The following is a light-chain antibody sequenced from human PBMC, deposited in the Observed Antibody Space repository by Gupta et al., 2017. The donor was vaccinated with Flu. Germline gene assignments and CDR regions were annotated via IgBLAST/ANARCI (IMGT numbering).Light chain of an antibody. CDR1: SSDVGGYNY. V-gene: IGLV2-14*01. CDR2: EVI. CDR3: SSYTSSSTVV. J-gene: IGLJ2*01. Sequence: QSALTQPASVSGSPGQSITISCTGTSSDVGGYNYVSWYQQHPDKAPKLMIYEVINRPSGVSNRFSGSKSGNTASLTISGLQAEDEADYYCSSYTSSSTVVFGGGTKLTVL.